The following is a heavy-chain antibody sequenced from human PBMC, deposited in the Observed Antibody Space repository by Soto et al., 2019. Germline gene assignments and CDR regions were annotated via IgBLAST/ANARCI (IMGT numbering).Heavy chain of an antibody. D-gene: IGHD2-2*01. CDR1: GSPLSSYS. CDR3: ARAGRASADSWFDS. Sequence: QVQLVQSGAEVKRPGSAVRVSCKAYGSPLSSYSISWVRQAPGQGLEWMGGIIPIYGSPNYAKNFQGRVTIRADEYTNTAYMEVSSLRFDDTAVFYFARAGRASADSWFDSWGQGTLVTVSS. J-gene: IGHJ5*01. CDR2: IIPIYGSP. V-gene: IGHV1-69*01.